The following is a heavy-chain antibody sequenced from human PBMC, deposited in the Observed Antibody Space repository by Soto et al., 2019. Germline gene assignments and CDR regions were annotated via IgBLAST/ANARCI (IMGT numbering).Heavy chain of an antibody. CDR3: TKDAKFDDIYTGYFVNDL. V-gene: IGHV3-20*04. D-gene: IGHD3-9*01. CDR2: INWNGGST. J-gene: IGHJ5*02. Sequence: AGGSLRLSCAASGFTFDDYGMSWVRQAPGKGLEWVSGINWNGGSTGYADSVKGRVTMTTDISTSTSYLELRGLTSDDTAVYYCTKDAKFDDIYTGYFVNDLWGQGTPVTVSS. CDR1: GFTFDDYG.